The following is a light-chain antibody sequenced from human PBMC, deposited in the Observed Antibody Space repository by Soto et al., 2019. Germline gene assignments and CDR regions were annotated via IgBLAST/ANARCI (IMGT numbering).Light chain of an antibody. Sequence: EIVMTQSPASLSVSPGESVTLSCRASQSVASNLAWYQQKPGQAPRLLIYGTSTRATGVPARFSGSGSGTEFTLTISSLQAADFAVYHCQHYNNWPTTFGQGTRLEIK. CDR2: GTS. V-gene: IGKV3-15*01. CDR3: QHYNNWPTT. J-gene: IGKJ5*01. CDR1: QSVASN.